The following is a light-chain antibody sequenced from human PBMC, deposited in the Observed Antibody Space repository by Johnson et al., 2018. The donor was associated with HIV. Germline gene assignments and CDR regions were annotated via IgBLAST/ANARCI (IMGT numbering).Light chain of an antibody. CDR2: EDN. J-gene: IGLJ1*01. V-gene: IGLV1-51*02. Sequence: QSVLTQPPSVSAAPGQKVTISCSGSSSNIGSNYVSWYQQLPGTAPKLLISEDNKRPSGIPDRFSGSKSGTSATLGITGLQTGDEADYYCATWHNSLKTGVVFGGGTKVTVL. CDR3: ATWHNSLKTGVV. CDR1: SSNIGSNY.